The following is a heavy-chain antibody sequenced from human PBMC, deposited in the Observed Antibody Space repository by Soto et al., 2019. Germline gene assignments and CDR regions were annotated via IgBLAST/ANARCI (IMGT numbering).Heavy chain of an antibody. J-gene: IGHJ4*02. CDR1: GFTFSSYS. CDR2: ISSSSSYI. V-gene: IGHV3-21*01. Sequence: GGSLRLSCAASGFTFSSYSMNWVRQAPGKGLEWVSSISSSSSYIYYADSVKGRFTISRDNAKNSLYLQMNSLRAEDTAVYYCARGWEDIVVVVAATPENPFDYWGQGTLVTVSS. D-gene: IGHD2-15*01. CDR3: ARGWEDIVVVVAATPENPFDY.